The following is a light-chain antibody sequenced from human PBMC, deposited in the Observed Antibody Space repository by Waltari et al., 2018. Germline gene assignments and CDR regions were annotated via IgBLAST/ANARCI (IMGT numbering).Light chain of an antibody. CDR1: QTISGSW. J-gene: IGKJ4*01. CDR2: GAS. CDR3: QQYDGSSVT. V-gene: IGKV3-20*01. Sequence: EIVLTQSPGTLSLSPGERATLSCRASQTISGSWLTWYQQKPGQAPRLVIYGASIRATDIPDMFSGNGSGTDFTLTISRLEPEDFAVYYCQQYDGSSVTFGGGTKVEIK.